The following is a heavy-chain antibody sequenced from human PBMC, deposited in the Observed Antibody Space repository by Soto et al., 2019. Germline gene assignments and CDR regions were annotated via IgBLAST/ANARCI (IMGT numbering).Heavy chain of an antibody. CDR1: GGSFSGYY. CDR2: INHSGST. D-gene: IGHD3-3*01. J-gene: IGHJ4*02. Sequence: PSETLSLTCAVYGGSFSGYYWSWIRQPPGKGLEWIGEINHSGSTNYNPSLKSRVTISVDTSKNQFSLKLSSVTAADTAVYYCARTWSRMLPDYWGKGTLVTVSS. V-gene: IGHV4-34*01. CDR3: ARTWSRMLPDY.